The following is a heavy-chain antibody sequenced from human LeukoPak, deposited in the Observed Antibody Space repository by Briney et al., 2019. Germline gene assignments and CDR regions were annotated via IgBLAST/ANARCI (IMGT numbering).Heavy chain of an antibody. V-gene: IGHV4-4*07. CDR2: IYTSGST. J-gene: IGHJ5*02. D-gene: IGHD3-10*01. CDR1: GGSISSYY. CDR3: AREIGSARGNRFDP. Sequence: PSETLSLTCTVSGGSISSYYWSWIRQPAGQGLEWIGRIYTSGSTNYNPSLKRRVTMSVDTSKNQFSLKLSSVTAADTAVYYCAREIGSARGNRFDPWGQGTLVTVSS.